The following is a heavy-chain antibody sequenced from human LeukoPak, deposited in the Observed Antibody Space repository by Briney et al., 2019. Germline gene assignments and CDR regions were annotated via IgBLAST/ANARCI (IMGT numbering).Heavy chain of an antibody. CDR3: ARERPRRYSYGCPEGSWFDP. Sequence: ASVKVSCKASGYTFTSYYMHWVRQAPGQGLEWMGIINPSGGSTSYAQKFQGRVTMTRDTSTSTVYMELSSLRSEDTAVYYCARERPRRYSYGCPEGSWFDPWGQGTLVTVSS. CDR2: INPSGGST. J-gene: IGHJ5*02. V-gene: IGHV1-46*01. CDR1: GYTFTSYY. D-gene: IGHD5-18*01.